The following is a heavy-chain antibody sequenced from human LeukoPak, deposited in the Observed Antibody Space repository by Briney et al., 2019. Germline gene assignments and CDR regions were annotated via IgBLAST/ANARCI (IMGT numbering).Heavy chain of an antibody. J-gene: IGHJ4*02. Sequence: GGSLRLSCAASSFAFSSYSMHWVRQAPGKGLEWVAVISSRGTITYYADSVKGRVTISRDNSKNTLYLQMNSLRAEDTAVYYCAREGGYYLRSIDYWGQGTLVTVSS. CDR1: SFAFSSYS. CDR2: ISSRGTIT. CDR3: AREGGYYLRSIDY. D-gene: IGHD1-26*01. V-gene: IGHV3-30*04.